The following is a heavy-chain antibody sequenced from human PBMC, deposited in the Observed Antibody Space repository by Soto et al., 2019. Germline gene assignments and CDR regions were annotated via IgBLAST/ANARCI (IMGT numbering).Heavy chain of an antibody. J-gene: IGHJ6*03. D-gene: IGHD2-15*01. CDR1: GGTFSSYT. CDR2: IIPSLGIG. Sequence: ASVKVSCKTSGGTFSSYTISWVRQAPGQGLEWMGRIIPSLGIGKYARTFQGRVTINADKSTSTAYMELSSLRSEDTAVYYCARDANPYCSGGSCYSEGYMDVWGKGTTVTVSS. CDR3: ARDANPYCSGGSCYSEGYMDV. V-gene: IGHV1-69*04.